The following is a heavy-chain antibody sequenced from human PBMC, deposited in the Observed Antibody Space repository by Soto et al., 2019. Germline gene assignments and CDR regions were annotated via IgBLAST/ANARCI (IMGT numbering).Heavy chain of an antibody. CDR1: GGTFSTYT. D-gene: IGHD6-25*01. V-gene: IGHV1-69*18. Sequence: QVHLVQSGAEVRKPGSSVKVSCKTSGGTFSTYTIYWVRQAPGQGLEWMGRIIPLFGTTKYAQNFQERVTITAEESTSTAYMELSILRAEDTAVYYCARRLDDRADDDFDVWGEGTAVTVSA. CDR3: ARRLDDRADDDFDV. J-gene: IGHJ3*01. CDR2: IIPLFGTT.